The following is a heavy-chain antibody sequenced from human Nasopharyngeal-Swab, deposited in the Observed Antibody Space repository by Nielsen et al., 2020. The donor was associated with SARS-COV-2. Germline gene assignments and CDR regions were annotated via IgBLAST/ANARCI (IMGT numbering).Heavy chain of an antibody. CDR2: INRDGSST. V-gene: IGHV3-74*01. CDR1: GFTFSSYW. D-gene: IGHD3-22*01. CDR3: ARVKYDSSGYYYSGSDY. Sequence: GGSLRLSCSASGFTFSSYWMHWVRQAPGKGLVWVSRINRDGSSTSYADSVKGRFTSSRDNAKNTLYLQMNSLRAEDTAVYYCARVKYDSSGYYYSGSDYWGQGTLVTVPS. J-gene: IGHJ4*02.